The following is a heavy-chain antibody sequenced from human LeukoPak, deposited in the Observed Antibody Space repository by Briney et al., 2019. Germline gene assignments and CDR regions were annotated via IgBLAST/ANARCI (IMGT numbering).Heavy chain of an antibody. V-gene: IGHV6-1*01. CDR2: TYYRSKWYS. D-gene: IGHD6-13*01. CDR3: ARDSSSWYNYFDY. CDR1: GDSVSSNSAA. Sequence: SQTLSLTCAISGDSVSSNSAAWNWLRQSPSRGLEWLGRTYYRSKWYSDYVVSVKSRLTINPDTSKNQFSLQLNSVTPEDTAVYYCARDSSSWYNYFDYWGQGTLVTVSS. J-gene: IGHJ4*02.